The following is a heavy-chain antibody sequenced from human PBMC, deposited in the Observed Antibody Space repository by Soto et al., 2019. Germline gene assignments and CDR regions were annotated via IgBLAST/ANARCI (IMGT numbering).Heavy chain of an antibody. V-gene: IGHV5-51*01. D-gene: IGHD6-19*01. CDR3: ARFYSSGLYYFDY. Sequence: GESLKISCKGSGYSFTSDWIGWVRQMPGKGLEWMGIIYPGGSDTRYSPAFQGQVTMSADKSINTAYLQWSSLKASDTAMYFCARFYSSGLYYFDYWGQGTLVTVSS. J-gene: IGHJ4*02. CDR1: GYSFTSDW. CDR2: IYPGGSDT.